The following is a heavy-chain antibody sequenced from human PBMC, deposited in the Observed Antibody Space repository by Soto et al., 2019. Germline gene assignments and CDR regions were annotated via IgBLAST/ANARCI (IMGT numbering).Heavy chain of an antibody. D-gene: IGHD1-26*01. J-gene: IGHJ4*02. CDR3: AVSPSAEVGALDY. V-gene: IGHV1-69*18. CDR2: IIPICGTI. CDR1: GGTLSSFA. Sequence: QVQLVQSGAEVKKPGASVRVSCKSSGGTLSSFAINWVRQAPGQGLEWMGIIIPICGTISYAQNFQGRVTVSADESTPTTYMELSSLTSKDTAIYSGAVSPSAEVGALDYWCQGDLVT.